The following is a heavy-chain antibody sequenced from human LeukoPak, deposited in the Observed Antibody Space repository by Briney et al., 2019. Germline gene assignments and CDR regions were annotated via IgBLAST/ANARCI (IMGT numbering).Heavy chain of an antibody. J-gene: IGHJ3*02. D-gene: IGHD3-16*02. CDR3: ARVEGDDYIWGSYRDNAFDI. Sequence: SETLSLTCTVSGGSVSSGSYYWSWIRQPPGKGLGWIGYIYYSGSTNYNPSLKSRVTVSVDTSKNQFSLKLSSVTAADTAVHYCARVEGDDYIWGSYRDNAFDIWGQGTMVTVSS. CDR1: GGSVSSGSYY. CDR2: IYYSGST. V-gene: IGHV4-61*01.